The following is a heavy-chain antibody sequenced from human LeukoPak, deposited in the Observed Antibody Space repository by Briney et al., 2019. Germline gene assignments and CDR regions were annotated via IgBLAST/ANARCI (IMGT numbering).Heavy chain of an antibody. CDR3: ATGYYYGSSGYYLYYFDY. Sequence: ASVKVSCKVSGYTLTELSMHWVRQAPGKGLEWMGGFDPEDGETIYAQKFQGRVTMTEDTSTDTAYMELSSLRSEDTAVYYCATGYYYGSSGYYLYYFDYWGQGTLVTVSS. V-gene: IGHV1-24*01. CDR1: GYTLTELS. D-gene: IGHD3-22*01. CDR2: FDPEDGET. J-gene: IGHJ4*02.